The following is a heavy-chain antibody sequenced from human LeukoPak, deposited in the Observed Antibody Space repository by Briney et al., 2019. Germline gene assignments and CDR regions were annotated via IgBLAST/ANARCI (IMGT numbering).Heavy chain of an antibody. CDR3: ATAYSGYYTYYFDY. J-gene: IGHJ4*02. CDR2: ISTGGSII. Sequence: GGSLRLSCAASGFTFSTYEMNWVRQAPGKGLEWVSYISTGGSIIYYADSVKGRFTTSRDNAQNSLYLQMNSLRAEDTAVYYCATAYSGYYTYYFDYWGQGTLVTVSS. V-gene: IGHV3-48*03. CDR1: GFTFSTYE. D-gene: IGHD3-22*01.